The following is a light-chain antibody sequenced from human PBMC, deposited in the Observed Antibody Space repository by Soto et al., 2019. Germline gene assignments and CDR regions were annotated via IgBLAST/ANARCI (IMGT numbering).Light chain of an antibody. CDR2: EVS. CDR3: SSYTSSSTLV. J-gene: IGLJ1*01. V-gene: IGLV2-14*01. Sequence: QSVLTQPASVSGSPGQSITISCTGTSSDVGGYNYVSWYQQHPGKAPKLMIYEVSNRPSGVSNRFSGSKSGNTASLTISGLQAEDEADYYCSSYTSSSTLVCGSGTNLTVL. CDR1: SSDVGGYNY.